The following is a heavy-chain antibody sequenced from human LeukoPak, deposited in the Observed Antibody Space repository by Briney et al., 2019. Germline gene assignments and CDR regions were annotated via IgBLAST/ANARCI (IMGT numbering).Heavy chain of an antibody. CDR3: ARDHAYRTDY. V-gene: IGHV3-30*02. J-gene: IGHJ4*02. CDR1: GFTFSSYG. D-gene: IGHD2-2*01. CDR2: IRYDGSNK. Sequence: GGSLRLSCAASGFTFSSYGMHWVRQAPGKGLEWVAFIRYDGSNKYYADSVKGRFTISRDNSKNTLYLQMNSLRAEDTAVYYCARDHAYRTDYWGQGTLVTVSS.